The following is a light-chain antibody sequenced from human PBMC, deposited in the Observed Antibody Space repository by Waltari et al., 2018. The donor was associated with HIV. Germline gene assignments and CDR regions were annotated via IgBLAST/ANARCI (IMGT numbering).Light chain of an antibody. V-gene: IGKV1-39*01. Sequence: DIQMTQSPSSLSASIGDRVTLTCRASQNISSYLNWYQQKPGKAPRFLIYAASSLQSGVPSTFSCSGSGTDFTLTISSLQREDFATYYCQQSFNTPLTFGGGTKVEIK. CDR1: QNISSY. CDR3: QQSFNTPLT. CDR2: AAS. J-gene: IGKJ4*01.